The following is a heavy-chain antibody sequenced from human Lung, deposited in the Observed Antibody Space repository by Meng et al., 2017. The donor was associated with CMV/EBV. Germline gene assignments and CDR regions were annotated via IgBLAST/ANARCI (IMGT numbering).Heavy chain of an antibody. D-gene: IGHD5-18*01. CDR2: ISSSSSYI. V-gene: IGHV3-21*01. CDR1: GFTFSSYS. CDR3: ARDNSYGDEYYFDY. J-gene: IGHJ4*02. Sequence: GGSXRLXCAASGFTFSSYSMNGVRQAPGKGLEWVSSISSSSSYIYYADSVKGRFTISRDNAKNSLYLQMNSLRAEDTAVYYCARDNSYGDEYYFDYWGQGTLVTVSS.